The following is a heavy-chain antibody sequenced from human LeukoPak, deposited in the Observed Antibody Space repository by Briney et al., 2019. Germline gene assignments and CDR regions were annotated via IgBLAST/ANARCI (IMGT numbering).Heavy chain of an antibody. Sequence: GGSLRLSCAASGFIFSSYGMHWVRQAPGKGLEWVAFIRYDGSNKYYADSVKGRFTISRDNSKNTLYLQMNSLRAEDTAVYYCAKDRLDRRRISSYYYDSSGPDYWGQGTLVTVSS. J-gene: IGHJ4*02. V-gene: IGHV3-30*02. CDR2: IRYDGSNK. CDR1: GFIFSSYG. D-gene: IGHD3-22*01. CDR3: AKDRLDRRRISSYYYDSSGPDY.